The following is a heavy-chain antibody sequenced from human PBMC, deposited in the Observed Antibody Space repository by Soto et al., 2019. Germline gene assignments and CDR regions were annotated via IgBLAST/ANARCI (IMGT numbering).Heavy chain of an antibody. CDR1: GFTFSSYA. CDR3: ASSIVSGYYYGMDV. D-gene: IGHD1-26*01. J-gene: IGHJ6*02. Sequence: LRLSCAASGFTFSSYAMHWVRQAPGKGLEWVAVISYDGSNKYYADSVKGRFTISRDNSKNTLYLQMNSLRAEDTAVYYCASSIVSGYYYGMDVWGQGTAVTAP. CDR2: ISYDGSNK. V-gene: IGHV3-30-3*01.